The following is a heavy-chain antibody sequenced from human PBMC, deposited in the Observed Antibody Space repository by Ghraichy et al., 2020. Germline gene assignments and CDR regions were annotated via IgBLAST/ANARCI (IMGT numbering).Heavy chain of an antibody. CDR1: GFTFTSSA. CDR2: IVVGSGNT. CDR3: AAETLVPAVAAPYGMDV. V-gene: IGHV1-58*01. J-gene: IGHJ6*02. D-gene: IGHD2-2*01. Sequence: SVKVSCKASGFTFTSSAVQWVRQARGQRLEWIGWIVVGSGNTNYAQKFQERVTITRDMSTSTAYMELSSLRSEDTAVYYCAAETLVPAVAAPYGMDVWGQGTTVTVSS.